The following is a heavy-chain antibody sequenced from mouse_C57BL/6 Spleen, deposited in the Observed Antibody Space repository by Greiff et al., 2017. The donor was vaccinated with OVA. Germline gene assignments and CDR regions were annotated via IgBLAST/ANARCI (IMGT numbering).Heavy chain of an antibody. CDR3: ARGVLLAY. Sequence: QVQLQQSGAELVKPGASVKMSCKASGYTFTSYWITWVKQRPGHGLEWIGDIYPGSGSTNYNEKFKSKATLPVVTSSSPASMQLSSLTYEDSAVYYCARGVLLAYWGQGTPLTVSS. CDR2: IYPGSGST. D-gene: IGHD1-1*01. V-gene: IGHV1-55*01. CDR1: GYTFTSYW. J-gene: IGHJ2*01.